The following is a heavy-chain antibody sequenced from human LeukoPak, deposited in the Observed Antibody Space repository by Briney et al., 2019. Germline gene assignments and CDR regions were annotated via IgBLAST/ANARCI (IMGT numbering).Heavy chain of an antibody. Sequence: PGGSLRLSCAASGFTFSSYGMSWVRQAPGKGLEWVSVIYSGGTTYYADSVKGRFTISRDNSKNMLSLQMNSLRAEDTAMYYCARVRGWKYFDYWGQGTLVTVSS. D-gene: IGHD1-1*01. CDR2: IYSGGTT. V-gene: IGHV3-66*01. J-gene: IGHJ4*02. CDR3: ARVRGWKYFDY. CDR1: GFTFSSYG.